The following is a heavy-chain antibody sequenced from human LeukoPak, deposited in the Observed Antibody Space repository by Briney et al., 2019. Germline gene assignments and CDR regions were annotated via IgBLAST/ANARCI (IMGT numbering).Heavy chain of an antibody. CDR1: GGSISSYY. J-gene: IGHJ3*02. CDR3: AREILDAFDI. V-gene: IGHV4-59*01. CDR2: IYYSGST. Sequence: SETLSLTCTVSGGSISSYYWSWIRQPPGKGLEWIGYIYYSGSTNYNSSLKSRVTISVDTSKNQFSLKLSSVTAADTAVYYCAREILDAFDIWGQGTMVTVSS.